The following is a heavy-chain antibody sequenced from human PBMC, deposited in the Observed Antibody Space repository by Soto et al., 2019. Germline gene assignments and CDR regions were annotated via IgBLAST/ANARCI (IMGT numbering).Heavy chain of an antibody. CDR1: GGSISSYY. D-gene: IGHD6-19*01. Sequence: SETLSLTCTVSGGSISSYYWSWIRQPPGKGLEWIGYIYYSGSTNYNPSLKSRVTISVDTSKNQFSLKLSSVTAADTAVYYCARGSAVAGSWIGVGFSYYFDYWGQGTLVTVSS. CDR3: ARGSAVAGSWIGVGFSYYFDY. J-gene: IGHJ4*02. V-gene: IGHV4-59*08. CDR2: IYYSGST.